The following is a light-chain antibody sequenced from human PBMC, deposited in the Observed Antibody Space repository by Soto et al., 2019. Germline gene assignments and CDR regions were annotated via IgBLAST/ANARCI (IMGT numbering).Light chain of an antibody. Sequence: DIQMTQFPSTLSASVGDRVTITCRASQTTNTWLDWYQQKPGTAPKLLIYDASSLEGGVPSRFSASGSGTEFTLTLSSLQPDDLATYYCQQYISYPYTFGQGTKVEIK. V-gene: IGKV1-5*01. CDR3: QQYISYPYT. CDR1: QTTNTW. CDR2: DAS. J-gene: IGKJ2*01.